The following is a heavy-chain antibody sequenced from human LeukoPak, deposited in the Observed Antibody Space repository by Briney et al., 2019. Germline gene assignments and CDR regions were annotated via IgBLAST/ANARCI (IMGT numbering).Heavy chain of an antibody. CDR3: ARVTGMEDQLLYDALDI. D-gene: IGHD1-26*01. CDR2: INPNSGGT. CDR1: GYTFTGYY. V-gene: IGHV1-2*02. Sequence: ASVKVSCKASGYTFTGYYMHWVRQAPGQGLEWMGWINPNSGGTKYAQKFQGRVTMTRDTSISTGYMDLSRLRSDDTAVYYCARVTGMEDQLLYDALDIWGQGTVVTVSS. J-gene: IGHJ3*02.